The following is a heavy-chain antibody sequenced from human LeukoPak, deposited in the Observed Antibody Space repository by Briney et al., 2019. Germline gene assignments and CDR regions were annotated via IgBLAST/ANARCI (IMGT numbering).Heavy chain of an antibody. V-gene: IGHV3-21*01. CDR2: ISSSSSYI. J-gene: IGHJ6*02. CDR1: GFTFSSYS. D-gene: IGHD2-2*01. CDR3: ARDDPYCSSTSCYGYGMDV. Sequence: GGSPRLSCAASGFTFSSYSMNWVRQAPGKGLEWVSSISSSSSYIYYADSVKGRFTNSRDNAKNSLYLQMNSLRAEDTAVYYCARDDPYCSSTSCYGYGMDVWGQGTTVTVSS.